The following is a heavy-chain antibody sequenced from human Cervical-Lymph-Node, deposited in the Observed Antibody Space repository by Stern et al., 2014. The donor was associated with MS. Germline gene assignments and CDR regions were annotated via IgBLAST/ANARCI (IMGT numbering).Heavy chain of an antibody. D-gene: IGHD3-22*01. J-gene: IGHJ4*02. CDR3: ARISNDGYYADY. CDR2: INTDTGNT. Sequence: VQLVESGSELKKPGASVKVSCKPSGYSFTNNAVSWVRQAPGQGLEWMGWINTDTGNTTYAQGFTGRLTFSLDNTAHTDFTQVSSLKAEDTAVYYCARISNDGYYADYWGQGTLVTVSS. CDR1: GYSFTNNA. V-gene: IGHV7-4-1*02.